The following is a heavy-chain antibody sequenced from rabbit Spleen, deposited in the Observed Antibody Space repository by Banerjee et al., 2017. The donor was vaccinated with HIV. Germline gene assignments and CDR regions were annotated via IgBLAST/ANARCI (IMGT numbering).Heavy chain of an antibody. CDR1: GFSFSSIYY. CDR3: ARSTGRNYGFDL. J-gene: IGHJ4*01. CDR2: IYIGSGST. V-gene: IGHV1S45*01. D-gene: IGHD7-1*01. Sequence: QEQLTETGGGLVQPEGSLTLTCTASGFSFSSIYYMCWVRQAPGKGLEWIGCIYIGSGSTYYASWAKGRFTISKTSSTTVTLKMTSLTAADTATYFCARSTGRNYGFDLWGPGTLVTVS.